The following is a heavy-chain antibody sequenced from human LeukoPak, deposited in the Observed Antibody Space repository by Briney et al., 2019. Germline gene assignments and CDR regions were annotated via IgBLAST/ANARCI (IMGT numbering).Heavy chain of an antibody. CDR2: IYYSGST. V-gene: IGHV4-30-4*01. CDR3: ARGEGYYYDSSGYSYFDY. Sequence: PSQTLSLTCTVSGGSISSGDYYWSWIRQPPGKGLEWIGYIYYSGSTYYNPSLKSRVTISVDTSKNQFSLKLSSVTAADTAVYYCARGEGYYYDSSGYSYFDYWGQGTLVTVSS. J-gene: IGHJ4*02. CDR1: GGSISSGDYY. D-gene: IGHD3-22*01.